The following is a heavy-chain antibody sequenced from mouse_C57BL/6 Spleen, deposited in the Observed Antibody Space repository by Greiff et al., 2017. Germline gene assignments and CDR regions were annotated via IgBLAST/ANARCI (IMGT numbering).Heavy chain of an antibody. J-gene: IGHJ3*01. D-gene: IGHD1-1*01. V-gene: IGHV1-69*01. CDR2: IDPSDSYT. Sequence: QVQLQQPGAELVMPGASVKLSCKASGYTFTSYWMHWVKQRPGQGLEWIGEIDPSDSYTNYNQKFKGKSTLTVDKPSSTAYMQLSSLTSEDSAVYYCANDYGSSPFAYWGQGTLVTVSA. CDR3: ANDYGSSPFAY. CDR1: GYTFTSYW.